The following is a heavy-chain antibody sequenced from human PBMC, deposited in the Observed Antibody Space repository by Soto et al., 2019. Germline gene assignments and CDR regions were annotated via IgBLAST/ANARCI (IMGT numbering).Heavy chain of an antibody. CDR2: ISGSGGST. D-gene: IGHD5-12*01. J-gene: IGHJ4*02. CDR1: GFTFSGYA. V-gene: IGHV3-23*01. Sequence: GGSLRLSCAASGFTFSGYAMSWVRQAPGKGLEWVSAISGSGGSTYYADSVKGRFTISRDNSKNTLYLQMNSLRAEDTAVYYCAKETMATTAGPLDYWGQGTLVTVSS. CDR3: AKETMATTAGPLDY.